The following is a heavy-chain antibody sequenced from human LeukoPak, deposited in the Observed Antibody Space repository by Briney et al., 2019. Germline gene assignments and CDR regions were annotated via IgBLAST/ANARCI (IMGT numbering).Heavy chain of an antibody. D-gene: IGHD3-16*01. CDR1: GYTFTDYY. V-gene: IGHV1-2*04. Sequence: AAVKVSCKASGYTFTDYYIHLVRQVPGQGLEWMGWINPNTGDTNLAQKFQGWVTMTRDTSIGTAYLELSRLTSDDTAVYYCARDRGPQWWGSFDYWGQGTLVTVFS. CDR2: INPNTGDT. J-gene: IGHJ4*02. CDR3: ARDRGPQWWGSFDY.